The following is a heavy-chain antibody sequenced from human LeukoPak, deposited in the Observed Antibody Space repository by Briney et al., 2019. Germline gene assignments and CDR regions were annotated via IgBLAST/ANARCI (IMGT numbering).Heavy chain of an antibody. J-gene: IGHJ4*02. V-gene: IGHV1-24*01. CDR3: ATGHSSGWPWPH. CDR1: GYTLTELS. Sequence: ASVKVSCKVSGYTLTELSMHWVRQAPGKGLEWMGGFDPEDGETIYAQKFQGRVTMTEDTSTDTAYMELSSLRSEDTAVYYCATGHSSGWPWPHWGQGTLVTVSS. CDR2: FDPEDGET. D-gene: IGHD6-19*01.